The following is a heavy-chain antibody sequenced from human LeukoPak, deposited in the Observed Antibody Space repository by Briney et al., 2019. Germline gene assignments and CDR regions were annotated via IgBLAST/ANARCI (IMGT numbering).Heavy chain of an antibody. V-gene: IGHV3-23*01. CDR1: GFTFDIYA. CDR3: AGDRSWNTDSFDL. J-gene: IGHJ3*01. D-gene: IGHD1/OR15-1a*01. CDR2: ISGSGGTT. Sequence: PGGSLRLSCEAAGFTFDIYAFIWVRQAPGKWLEWASSISGSGGTTYYAYTVKGRFTIFRDKSKNTVFLQMTALRAEDTALYYCAGDRSWNTDSFDLWGQGTMVCVFS.